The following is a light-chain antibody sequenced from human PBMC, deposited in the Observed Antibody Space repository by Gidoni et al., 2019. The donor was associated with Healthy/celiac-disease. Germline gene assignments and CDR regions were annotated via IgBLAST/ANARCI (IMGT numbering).Light chain of an antibody. V-gene: IGKV3-11*01. CDR2: DAS. J-gene: IGKJ1*01. CDR3: QQRSNWPPTWT. CDR1: QSVSSY. Sequence: PEERATLSCRASQSVSSYLAWYQQKPGQAPRPLIYDASNRATGIPARFSGSGSGTDFTLTISSLEHEDYAVDYCQQRSNWPPTWTFXQXTKVEIK.